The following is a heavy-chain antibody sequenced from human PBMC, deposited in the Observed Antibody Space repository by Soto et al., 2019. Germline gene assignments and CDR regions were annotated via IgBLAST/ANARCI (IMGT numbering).Heavy chain of an antibody. CDR2: IIPILGIA. V-gene: IGHV1-69*02. D-gene: IGHD2-2*01. Sequence: ASVKVSCKASGGTFSSYTISWVRQAPGQGLKWMGRIIPILGIANCAQKFQGRVTITADKSTSTAYMELSSLRSEDTAVYYCARSVVVPAAMGWFDPWGQGTLVTVSS. J-gene: IGHJ5*02. CDR3: ARSVVVPAAMGWFDP. CDR1: GGTFSSYT.